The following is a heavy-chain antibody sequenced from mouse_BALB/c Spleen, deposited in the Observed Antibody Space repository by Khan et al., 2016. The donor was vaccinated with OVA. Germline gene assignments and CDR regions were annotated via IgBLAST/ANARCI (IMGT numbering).Heavy chain of an antibody. CDR1: GISITSGNYR. J-gene: IGHJ1*01. CDR2: IYYSGTV. Sequence: EVQLVESGPGLLKPSQTVSLTCTVTGISITSGNYRWSWIRQFPGNKLEWIGNIYYSGTVTYNPSLTSRTTITRDTSKNQFFLEMNSLTAEDTATYYCARDYGSRYWYFDVWGAGTTVTVSS. V-gene: IGHV3-5*02. D-gene: IGHD1-1*01. CDR3: ARDYGSRYWYFDV.